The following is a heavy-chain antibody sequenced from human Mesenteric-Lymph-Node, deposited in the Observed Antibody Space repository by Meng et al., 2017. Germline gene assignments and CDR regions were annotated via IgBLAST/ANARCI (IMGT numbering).Heavy chain of an antibody. D-gene: IGHD6-19*01. CDR1: GFTFSSYA. V-gene: IGHV3-23*01. CDR3: AKDPIAVAGTGAFDI. CDR2: ISGSGGST. J-gene: IGHJ3*02. Sequence: GESLKISCAASGFTFSSYAMSWVRQAPGKGLEWVSAISGSGGSTYYADSVKGRFTISRDNSKNTLYLQMNSLRAEDTAVYYCAKDPIAVAGTGAFDIWGQGTMVTVSS.